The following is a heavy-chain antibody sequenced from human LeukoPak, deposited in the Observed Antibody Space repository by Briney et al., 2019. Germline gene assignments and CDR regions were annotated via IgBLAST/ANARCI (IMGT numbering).Heavy chain of an antibody. CDR1: SGSLSNYY. CDR3: AVWGGERIDY. V-gene: IGHV4-59*08. CDR2: IFHTGST. J-gene: IGHJ4*02. D-gene: IGHD1-1*01. Sequence: SETLSLTCTVSSGSLSNYYGSWIRQPPGKGLEWIGYIFHTGSTNYNPSLESRVTISVDTSKNQFSLNLNSVTAADTAVYYCAVWGGERIDYWGQGTLVTVSS.